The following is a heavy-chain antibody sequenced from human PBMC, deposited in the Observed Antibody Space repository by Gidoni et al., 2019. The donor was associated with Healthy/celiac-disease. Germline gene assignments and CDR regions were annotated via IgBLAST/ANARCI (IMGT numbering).Heavy chain of an antibody. D-gene: IGHD1-7*01. J-gene: IGHJ4*02. CDR1: GFTFSLYS. V-gene: IGHV3-21*02. CDR2: ISSSSSHV. Sequence: EVQLVESGGGLVKPGESLTLSCAASGFTFSLYSMNWVRQAPGKGLEWVSSISSSSSHVWYADSLQGRFSISRDNAKNSLFLQMNSLRAEDTAVYYCAKDRARTIGSGGLDFDYWGQGALVTVSS. CDR3: AKDRARTIGSGGLDFDY.